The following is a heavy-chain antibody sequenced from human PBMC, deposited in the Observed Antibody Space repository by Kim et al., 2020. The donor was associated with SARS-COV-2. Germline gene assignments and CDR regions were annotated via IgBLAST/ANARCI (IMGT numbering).Heavy chain of an antibody. D-gene: IGHD6-19*01. CDR3: AREREAVAGDLDS. CDR1: GYTFTDYY. CDR2: INPTSGGT. Sequence: ASVKVSCKASGYTFTDYYLHWVRQAPGQGLEWMGRINPTSGGTNYAQKFQGRVTMTRDTSISTGYVELRRLTYDDAAVYYCAREREAVAGDLDSWGQGTLVTVSS. J-gene: IGHJ4*02. V-gene: IGHV1-2*06.